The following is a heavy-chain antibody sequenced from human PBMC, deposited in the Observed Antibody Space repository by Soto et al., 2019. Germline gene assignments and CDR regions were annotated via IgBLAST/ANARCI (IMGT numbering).Heavy chain of an antibody. V-gene: IGHV3-30-3*01. CDR2: ISYDGSNK. CDR3: ARDWDNPIAVAEY. J-gene: IGHJ4*02. CDR1: GFTFSSYA. Sequence: QVQLVESGGGVVQPERSLRLSCAASGFTFSSYAMHWVRQAPGKGLEWVAVISYDGSNKYYADSVKGRFTISRDKSKNTMYLQMSSLRTKDTAVYYCARDWDNPIAVAEYWGQGTLVTVSS. D-gene: IGHD6-19*01.